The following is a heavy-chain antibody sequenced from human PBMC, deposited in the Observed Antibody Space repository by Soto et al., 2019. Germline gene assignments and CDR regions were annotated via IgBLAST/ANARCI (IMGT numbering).Heavy chain of an antibody. J-gene: IGHJ6*02. V-gene: IGHV3-23*01. D-gene: IGHD6-19*01. CDR3: AKTVAGGYYYGMDV. CDR2: ISGSGGST. Sequence: EVQLLESGGGLVQPGGSLRLSCAASGFTFSSYAMSWVRQAPGKGLEWVSAISGSGGSTYYADSVKGRFTISRDNSKITLYLQMNSLRAEDKAVYYCAKTVAGGYYYGMDVWGQGTTVTVSS. CDR1: GFTFSSYA.